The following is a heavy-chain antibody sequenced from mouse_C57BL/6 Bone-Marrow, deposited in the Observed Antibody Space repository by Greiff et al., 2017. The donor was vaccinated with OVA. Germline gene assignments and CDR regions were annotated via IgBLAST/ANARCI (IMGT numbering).Heavy chain of an antibody. CDR3: ARSGLITTVVVDY. CDR1: GYAFPNSL. CDR2: INSGSGGT. V-gene: IGHV1-54*01. J-gene: IGHJ2*01. Sequence: QVQLQPSGAELVRPGTSVKVSCKASGYAFPNSLLEWVKQRPGQGLEWIGVINSGSGGTNYNEKFKGKATLPAEKSSSTAYMQLSSQTSEDSAVYVCARSGLITTVVVDYWGQGTTLTVSS. D-gene: IGHD1-1*01.